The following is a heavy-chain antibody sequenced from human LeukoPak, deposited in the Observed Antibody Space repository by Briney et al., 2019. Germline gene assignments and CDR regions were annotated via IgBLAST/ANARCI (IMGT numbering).Heavy chain of an antibody. CDR3: ARGYSSSWYSPNYYYYYYMDV. CDR2: IYYSGST. Sequence: KPSQTLSLTCTVSGGSISSGSYYWSWIRQPPGKGLEWIGYIYYSGSTNYNPSLKSRVTISVDTSKNQFSLKLSSVTAADTAVYYCARGYSSSWYSPNYYYYYYMDVWGKGTTVTVSS. J-gene: IGHJ6*03. D-gene: IGHD6-13*01. CDR1: GGSISSGSYY. V-gene: IGHV4-61*01.